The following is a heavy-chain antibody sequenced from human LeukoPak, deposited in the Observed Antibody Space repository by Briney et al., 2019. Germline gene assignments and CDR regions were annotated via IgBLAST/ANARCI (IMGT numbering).Heavy chain of an antibody. CDR2: IYYSGST. Sequence: SETLSLTCTVSGGSISSYYWSWIRQPPGKGLEWIGYIYYSGSTNYNPSLKSRVTISVDTSKNQFSLKLSSVTAADTAVYYCARGRITIFGVVIKKYNWFDPWGQGTLVTVSS. J-gene: IGHJ5*02. V-gene: IGHV4-59*12. D-gene: IGHD3-3*01. CDR3: ARGRITIFGVVIKKYNWFDP. CDR1: GGSISSYY.